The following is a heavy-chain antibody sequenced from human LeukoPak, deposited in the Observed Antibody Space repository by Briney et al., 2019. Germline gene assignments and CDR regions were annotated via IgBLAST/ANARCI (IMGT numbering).Heavy chain of an antibody. J-gene: IGHJ4*02. V-gene: IGHV4-59*08. CDR2: IYYSGST. CDR3: ASYILYCSGGSCYDFDY. Sequence: SETLSLTCTVSGGSISSYYWSWIRQPPGKGLEWIGYIYYSGSTNYNPSLKSRVTISVDTSKNQFSLKLSSVTAADTAVYYCASYILYCSGGSCYDFDYWGQGTLVTVSS. D-gene: IGHD2-15*01. CDR1: GGSISSYY.